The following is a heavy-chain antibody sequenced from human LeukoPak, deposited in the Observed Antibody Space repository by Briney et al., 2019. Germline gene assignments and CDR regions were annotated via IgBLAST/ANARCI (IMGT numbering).Heavy chain of an antibody. Sequence: SETLSLTCTVSGGSISSSSFYWGWIRQPPGKGLEWIGFIYYSGSTYYNLSLKSRVTMSVDTSTNQFSLKLSSVTAADTAVYYCARLTIPGLLLYYYYMDVWGKGTTVTVSS. CDR2: IYYSGST. D-gene: IGHD2/OR15-2a*01. J-gene: IGHJ6*03. CDR3: ARLTIPGLLLYYYYMDV. CDR1: GGSISSSSFY. V-gene: IGHV4-39*01.